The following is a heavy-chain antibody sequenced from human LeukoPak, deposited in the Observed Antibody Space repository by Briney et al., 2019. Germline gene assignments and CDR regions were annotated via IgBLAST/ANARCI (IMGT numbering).Heavy chain of an antibody. Sequence: ASVKVSCKASGYTFTGYYMHWVRQAPGQGLEWMGWINPNSGGTNYAQKSQGRVTMTRDTSISTAYMELSRLRSDDTAVYYCARENWNYVGAFDIWGQGTMVTVSS. V-gene: IGHV1-2*02. CDR2: INPNSGGT. D-gene: IGHD1-7*01. CDR3: ARENWNYVGAFDI. CDR1: GYTFTGYY. J-gene: IGHJ3*02.